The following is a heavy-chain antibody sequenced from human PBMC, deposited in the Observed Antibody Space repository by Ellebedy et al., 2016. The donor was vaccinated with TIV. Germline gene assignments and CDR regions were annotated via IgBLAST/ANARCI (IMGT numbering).Heavy chain of an antibody. CDR3: VKMSIAVAGADY. V-gene: IGHV3-21*01. CDR1: GFTFTDYS. CDR2: ISSSSTYI. J-gene: IGHJ4*02. D-gene: IGHD6-13*01. Sequence: GESLKISCAASGFTFTDYSMNWVRQAPGKGLEWVSSISSSSTYIYYADSMKGRFTISRDNSKNTLYLQMNSLRAEDTAVYYCVKMSIAVAGADYWGQGTLVTVSS.